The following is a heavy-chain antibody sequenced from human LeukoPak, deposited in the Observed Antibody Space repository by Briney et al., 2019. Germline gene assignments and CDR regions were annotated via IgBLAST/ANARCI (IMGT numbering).Heavy chain of an antibody. J-gene: IGHJ5*02. V-gene: IGHV4-39*07. CDR1: GGSISSSSYY. CDR2: VYYSGST. D-gene: IGHD2-15*01. CDR3: ARVVVPGWFDP. Sequence: PPETLSLTCTVSGGSISSSSYYWGWIRQPPGKGLEWIGNVYYSGSTYYNPSLKSRVTISVDTSNNQFSLKLSSVTAADTAVYYCARVVVPGWFDPWGQGTLVTVSS.